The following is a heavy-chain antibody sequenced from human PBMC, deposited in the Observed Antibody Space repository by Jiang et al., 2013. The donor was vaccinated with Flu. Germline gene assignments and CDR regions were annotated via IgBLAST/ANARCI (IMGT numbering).Heavy chain of an antibody. J-gene: IGHJ4*02. Sequence: GPGLVKPSETLSLTCTVSGGSISSYYWSWIRQPPGKGLEWIGYIYYSGSTNYNPSLKSRVTISVDTSKNQFFLKLSSVTAADTAVYYCARNNGGYSFALDYWGQGTLVTVSS. CDR1: GGSISSYY. CDR3: ARNNGGYSFALDY. CDR2: IYYSGST. V-gene: IGHV4-59*01. D-gene: IGHD5-18*01.